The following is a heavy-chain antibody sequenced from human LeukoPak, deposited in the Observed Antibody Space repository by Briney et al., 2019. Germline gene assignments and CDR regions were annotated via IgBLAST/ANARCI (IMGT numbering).Heavy chain of an antibody. CDR1: GYTFSSYS. D-gene: IGHD4-17*01. V-gene: IGHV3-48*04. Sequence: GGSLRLSCAASGYTFSSYSINWVRQAPGKGQEWVSYISSSGRTTYYADSVKGRVTISRDNAKNSLYLQMNSLRAEDTAMYYCARDRPGTVTTFDYWGQGTLVTVSS. J-gene: IGHJ4*02. CDR3: ARDRPGTVTTFDY. CDR2: ISSSGRTT.